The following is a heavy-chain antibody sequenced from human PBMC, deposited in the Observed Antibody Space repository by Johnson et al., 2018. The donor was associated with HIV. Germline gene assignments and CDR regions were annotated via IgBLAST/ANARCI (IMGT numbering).Heavy chain of an antibody. CDR3: ARGRQGLMGGGAVDI. Sequence: QVQLVESGGGVVQPGRSLRLSCAASGFTFSSYAMHWVRQAPGKGLEWVAVISYDGSNKYYADSVKGRFTISRDNSKNTLYLQMNSLRAEDTAVYYCARGRQGLMGGGAVDIWGQGTMVTVSS. CDR2: ISYDGSNK. D-gene: IGHD6-19*01. CDR1: GFTFSSYA. V-gene: IGHV3-30-3*01. J-gene: IGHJ3*02.